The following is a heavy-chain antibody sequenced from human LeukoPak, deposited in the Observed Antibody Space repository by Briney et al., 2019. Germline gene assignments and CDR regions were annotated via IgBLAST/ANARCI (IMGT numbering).Heavy chain of an antibody. Sequence: SETLSLTCTVSGGSISSSSYYWGWIRQPPGKGLEWIGSIYYNGSTYYNPSLKSRVTISVDTSKNQFSLKLSSVTAADTAVYYCSSLTSITIFGVVYFDYWGQGTLVTVSS. CDR1: GGSISSSSYY. D-gene: IGHD3-3*01. V-gene: IGHV4-39*01. CDR2: IYYNGST. CDR3: SSLTSITIFGVVYFDY. J-gene: IGHJ4*02.